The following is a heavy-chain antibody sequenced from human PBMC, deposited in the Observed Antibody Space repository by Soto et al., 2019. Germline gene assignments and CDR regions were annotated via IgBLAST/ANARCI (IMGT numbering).Heavy chain of an antibody. CDR3: ARDGRGYDSSGYYGFLGFLGY. CDR1: GFTFSSYA. CDR2: ISYDGSNK. J-gene: IGHJ4*02. V-gene: IGHV3-30-3*01. D-gene: IGHD3-22*01. Sequence: GESLKISCAASGFTFSSYAMHWVRQAPGKGLEWVAVISYDGSNKYYADSVKGRFTISRDNSKNTLYLQMNSLRAEDTAVYYCARDGRGYDSSGYYGFLGFLGYWGQGTLVTVSS.